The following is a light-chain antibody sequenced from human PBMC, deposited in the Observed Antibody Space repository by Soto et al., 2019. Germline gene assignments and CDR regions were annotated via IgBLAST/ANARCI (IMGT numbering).Light chain of an antibody. CDR2: GAS. CDR1: QSFTSRS. J-gene: IGKJ1*01. Sequence: EIVLTQSPGTLSLSPGERATLSCRASQSFTSRSLAWYQQKPGQAPRLLIYGASTRATGIPARFSGSGSGTEFTLTISSLQSEDFAVYYCQQYNNWPRTFGQGTKVDIK. CDR3: QQYNNWPRT. V-gene: IGKV3-15*01.